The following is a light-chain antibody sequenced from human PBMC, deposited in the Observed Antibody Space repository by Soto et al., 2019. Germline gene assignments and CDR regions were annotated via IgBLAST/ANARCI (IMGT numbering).Light chain of an antibody. CDR1: SSDVGGYNY. Sequence: QSALTQPASVSGSPGQSITISCTGTSSDVGGYNYVSRYQQHPGKAPKLMIYDVSNRPSGVSNRFSGSKSGNTASLTISGLQAEDEADYYCSSYTSSSIVVFGGGTKLTVL. V-gene: IGLV2-14*01. CDR3: SSYTSSSIVV. J-gene: IGLJ2*01. CDR2: DVS.